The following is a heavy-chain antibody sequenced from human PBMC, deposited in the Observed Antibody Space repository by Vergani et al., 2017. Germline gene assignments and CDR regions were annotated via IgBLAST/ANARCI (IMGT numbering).Heavy chain of an antibody. V-gene: IGHV3-30-3*01. CDR1: GFTFSSYA. D-gene: IGHD6-13*01. CDR3: ARDAAKVRGKQQLVRGNWFDP. Sequence: QVQLVESGGGVVQPGRSLRLSCAASGFTFSSYAMHWVRQAPGKGLEGVAVISYDGSNKYYADSVKGRFTISRDNSKKTLYLQMNSLRAEDTAVYYCARDAAKVRGKQQLVRGNWFDPWGQGTLVTVSS. J-gene: IGHJ5*02. CDR2: ISYDGSNK.